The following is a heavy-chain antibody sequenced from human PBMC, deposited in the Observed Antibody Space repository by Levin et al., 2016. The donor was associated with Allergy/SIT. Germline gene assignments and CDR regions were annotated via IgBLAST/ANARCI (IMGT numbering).Heavy chain of an antibody. V-gene: IGHV4-59*01. CDR3: AREDWALYYFDY. CDR1: GGSISSYY. CDR2: IYYSGST. Sequence: SETLSLTCTVSGGSISSYYWSWIRQPPGKGLEWIGYIYYSGSTNYNPSLKSRVTISVDTSKNQFSLKLSSVTAADTAVYYCAREDWALYYFDYWGQGTLVTVSS. J-gene: IGHJ4*02. D-gene: IGHD2-21*01.